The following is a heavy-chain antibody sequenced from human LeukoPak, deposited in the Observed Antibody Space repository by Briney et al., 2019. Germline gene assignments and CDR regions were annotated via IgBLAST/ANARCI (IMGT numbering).Heavy chain of an antibody. D-gene: IGHD1-14*01. J-gene: IGHJ4*02. Sequence: GGSLRLSCAASGFTFSDNYMIWIRQAPGKGLEWVSYIDTSGSAMYYAVPVKGRFTISRDNARNSLYLQMNSLRAEDTAVHYCARARKGYYFDYWGQGTLVTVSS. V-gene: IGHV3-11*04. CDR2: IDTSGSAM. CDR3: ARARKGYYFDY. CDR1: GFTFSDNY.